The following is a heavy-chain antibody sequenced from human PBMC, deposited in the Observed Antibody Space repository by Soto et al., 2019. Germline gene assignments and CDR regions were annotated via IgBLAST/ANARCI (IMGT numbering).Heavy chain of an antibody. V-gene: IGHV1-18*01. CDR3: ASDIVCSNGNWSNDF. D-gene: IGHD2-8*01. J-gene: IGHJ4*02. CDR2: ISDYTGYT. CDR1: GYSFGTYG. Sequence: QLVQSGAQVKKPGASVRVSCEASGYSFGTYGLSLLRQAPGQGLEWLGWISDYTGYTKYAQKFQDRVILTTDTSKNTGYMKLTSLRSDDTAVYYCASDIVCSNGNWSNDFWGQGTLVTVSS.